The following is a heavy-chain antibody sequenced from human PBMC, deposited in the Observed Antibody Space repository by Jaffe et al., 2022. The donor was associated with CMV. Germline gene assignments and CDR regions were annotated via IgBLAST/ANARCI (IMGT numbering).Heavy chain of an antibody. CDR1: GGSISSSSYY. D-gene: IGHD6-19*01. CDR2: IYYSGST. Sequence: QLQLQESGPGLVKPSETLSLTCTVSGGSISSSSYYWGWIRQPPGKGLEWIGSIYYSGSTYYNPSLKSRVTISVDTSKNQFSLKLSSVTAADTAVYYCARHNAVAGLKGIEKVDYWGQGTLVTVSS. CDR3: ARHNAVAGLKGIEKVDY. V-gene: IGHV4-39*01. J-gene: IGHJ4*02.